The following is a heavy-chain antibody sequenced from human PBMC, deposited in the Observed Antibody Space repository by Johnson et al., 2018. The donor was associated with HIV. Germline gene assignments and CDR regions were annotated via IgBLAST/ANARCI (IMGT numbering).Heavy chain of an antibody. J-gene: IGHJ3*02. V-gene: IGHV3-9*01. CDR3: AKALSGWFDAFDI. D-gene: IGHD6-19*01. Sequence: VQLVESGGGLVQPGRSLRLSCAASVFTFDEYAMHWVRQAPGKGLEWVSGISWNSDSIGYVDSVKGRFTISRDNAKNSLYLQMNSLRAEDTALYYCAKALSGWFDAFDIWGQGTMVTVSS. CDR1: VFTFDEYA. CDR2: ISWNSDSI.